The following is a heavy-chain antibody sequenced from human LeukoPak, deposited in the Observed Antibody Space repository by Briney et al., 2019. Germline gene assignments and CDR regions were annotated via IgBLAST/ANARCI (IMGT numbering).Heavy chain of an antibody. J-gene: IGHJ4*02. V-gene: IGHV5-51*01. Sequence: GESLKISCKTSGYIFGSYWSGWVRQMPGKGLEWMGIIYPGDSDTKYSPSFQGQVTISADKSISTAYLQWSSLKSSDTAMYYCARKAVGTPYYFDSWGPGTLVTVSS. D-gene: IGHD4-23*01. CDR3: ARKAVGTPYYFDS. CDR1: GYIFGSYW. CDR2: IYPGDSDT.